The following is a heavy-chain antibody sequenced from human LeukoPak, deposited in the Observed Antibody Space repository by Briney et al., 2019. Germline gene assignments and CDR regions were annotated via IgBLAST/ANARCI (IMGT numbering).Heavy chain of an antibody. J-gene: IGHJ6*02. Sequence: SRTLSLTCAISGDSVSTNSATWTWLRQSPSRGLEWLGRTYYRSKWNNDYAVSMKSRMTINPDTSRNQFSLQLNSVTPEDTAVYYCARDHLGDYYYGMDVWGQGTTVTVSS. D-gene: IGHD3-10*01. CDR3: ARDHLGDYYYGMDV. CDR2: TYYRSKWNN. V-gene: IGHV6-1*01. CDR1: GDSVSTNSAT.